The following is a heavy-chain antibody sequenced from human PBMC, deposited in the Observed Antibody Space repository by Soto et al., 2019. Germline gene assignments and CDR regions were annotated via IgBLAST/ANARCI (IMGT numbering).Heavy chain of an antibody. CDR1: GFSFSDYA. V-gene: IGHV3-23*01. J-gene: IGHJ4*01. D-gene: IGHD3-3*01. Sequence: GGSLRLSCKASGFSFSDYAMTWVRQAPGKGLEWVSVISGSGDNTFYAASVKGRFAISRDNSKNALYLQMNSLSADDAAVYFCAKGRAITVYGVDILFDYWGLGTLVTVSS. CDR2: ISGSGDNT. CDR3: AKGRAITVYGVDILFDY.